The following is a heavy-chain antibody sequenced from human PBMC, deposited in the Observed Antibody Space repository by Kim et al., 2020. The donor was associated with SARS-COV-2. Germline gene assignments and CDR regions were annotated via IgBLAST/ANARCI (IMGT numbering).Heavy chain of an antibody. CDR1: GFTFSSFA. V-gene: IGHV3-23*01. CDR2: ISGSGDRT. D-gene: IGHD3-10*01. Sequence: GGSLRLSCEVSGFTFSSFAMTWVRQAPGKGLEWVSSISGSGDRTIYADSVKGRVTISRDNSKNKLYLQMKSLRAEDTALYYCARSWFEFSGMDVWGQGTTVNVS. CDR3: ARSWFEFSGMDV. J-gene: IGHJ6*02.